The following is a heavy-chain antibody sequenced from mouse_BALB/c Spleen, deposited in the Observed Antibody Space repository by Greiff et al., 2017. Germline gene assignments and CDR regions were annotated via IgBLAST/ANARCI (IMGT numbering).Heavy chain of an antibody. CDR2: ISNGGGST. D-gene: IGHD2-10*01. CDR3: ARSPAYYGNYYYAMDY. Sequence: DVQLQESGGGLVQPGGSLKLSCAASGFTFSSYTMSWVRQTPEKRLEWVAYISNGGGSTYYPDTVKGRFTISRDNAKNTLILQMTSLRSEDTAMYYCARSPAYYGNYYYAMDYWGQGTSVTVSS. V-gene: IGHV5-12-2*01. CDR1: GFTFSSYT. J-gene: IGHJ4*01.